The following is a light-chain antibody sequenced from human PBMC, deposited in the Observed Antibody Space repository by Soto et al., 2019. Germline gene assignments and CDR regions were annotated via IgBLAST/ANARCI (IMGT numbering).Light chain of an antibody. Sequence: EIMMTQSPATLSVSPGERATLSCRASQSVGNNLAWYQQKPGQAPRLLIYYASTRATGIPARFSGSGSGTEFSLTISSLQSEDFALYYCHQYNNWPPITFGQGTRLEIK. J-gene: IGKJ5*01. V-gene: IGKV3-15*01. CDR2: YAS. CDR1: QSVGNN. CDR3: HQYNNWPPIT.